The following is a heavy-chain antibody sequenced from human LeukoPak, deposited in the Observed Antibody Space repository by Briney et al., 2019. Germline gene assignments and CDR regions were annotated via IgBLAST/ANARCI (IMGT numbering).Heavy chain of an antibody. CDR2: IKSKTDGGTT. D-gene: IGHD5-18*01. V-gene: IGHV3-15*01. Sequence: GGSLRLSCAASGFTFTNAWMSWVRQAPGKGLEWVGRIKSKTDGGTTDYAAPVKGRLTISRDGSKNTLYLQMNSLKTGDTAVYYCSTAGYTYGYDYWGQGTLVTVSS. CDR1: GFTFTNAW. CDR3: STAGYTYGYDY. J-gene: IGHJ4*02.